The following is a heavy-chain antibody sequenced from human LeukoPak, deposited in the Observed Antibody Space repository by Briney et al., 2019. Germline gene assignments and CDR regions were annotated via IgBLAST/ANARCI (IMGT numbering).Heavy chain of an antibody. CDR3: ARDHWLGVTTYYFDY. CDR2: ISAYNGNT. V-gene: IGHV1-18*01. Sequence: ASVKVSCKASGYTFTSYGISWVRQAPGQGLEWMGWISAYNGNTNYAQKLQGRVTMTTDTSTSTAYMELRSLRSDDTAVYYCARDHWLGVTTYYFDYWGQGTLVTASS. D-gene: IGHD4-17*01. J-gene: IGHJ4*02. CDR1: GYTFTSYG.